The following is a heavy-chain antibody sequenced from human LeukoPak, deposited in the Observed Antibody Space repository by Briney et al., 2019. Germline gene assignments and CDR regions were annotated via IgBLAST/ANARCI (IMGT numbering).Heavy chain of an antibody. J-gene: IGHJ5*02. CDR1: GGSISSYY. CDR2: IYYSGST. D-gene: IGHD5-12*01. V-gene: IGHV4-59*01. CDR3: ARVYSGYDYDVNWFDP. Sequence: SETLSLTCTVSGGSISSYYWSWIRQPPGKGLEWIGYIYYSGSTNYNPSLKSRVTISVDTSKNQFSLKLSSVTAADTAVYYCARVYSGYDYDVNWFDPWGQGTLVTVSS.